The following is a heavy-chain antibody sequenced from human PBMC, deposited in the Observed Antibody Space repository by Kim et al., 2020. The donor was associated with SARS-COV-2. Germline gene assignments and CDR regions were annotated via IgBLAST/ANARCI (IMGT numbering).Heavy chain of an antibody. CDR2: IWYDGSNK. D-gene: IGHD6-19*01. Sequence: GGSLRLSCAASGFTFRNYGMQWVRQPPGKGLEWVAVIWYDGSNKYYAESVKGQFTISRDNSKNTLYLQMNSLRAEDTAVYYCASLRKDSSGWYYFDYWGQGTLVTGSS. V-gene: IGHV3-33*08. CDR3: ASLRKDSSGWYYFDY. CDR1: GFTFRNYG. J-gene: IGHJ4*02.